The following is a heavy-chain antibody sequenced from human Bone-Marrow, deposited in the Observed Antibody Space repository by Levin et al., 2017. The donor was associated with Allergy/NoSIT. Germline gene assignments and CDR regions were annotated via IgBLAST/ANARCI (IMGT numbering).Heavy chain of an antibody. J-gene: IGHJ4*02. Sequence: LSLTCAASGFTFSRSAMHWVRQAPGKGLEWMAVISYDGSKTDYADSVKGRFTISRDNSKSTLYLELDSLRVEDTAVYYCARGDVLLWFGEFPPHLGYFDYWGQGIRVTVSS. CDR2: ISYDGSKT. D-gene: IGHD3-10*01. V-gene: IGHV3-30*04. CDR3: ARGDVLLWFGEFPPHLGYFDY. CDR1: GFTFSRSA.